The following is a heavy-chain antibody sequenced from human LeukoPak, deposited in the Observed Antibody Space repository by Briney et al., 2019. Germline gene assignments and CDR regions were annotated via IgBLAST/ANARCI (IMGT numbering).Heavy chain of an antibody. CDR1: GGSISSGGYY. Sequence: PSETLSLTCTVSGGSISSGGYYWSWIRQHPGKGLEWIGYIYYSGSTNYNPSLKSRVTISVDTSKNQFSLKLSSVTAADTAVYYCASGPIRRPLVWGQGTTVTVSS. V-gene: IGHV4-31*03. J-gene: IGHJ6*02. CDR2: IYYSGST. D-gene: IGHD4-17*01. CDR3: ASGPIRRPLV.